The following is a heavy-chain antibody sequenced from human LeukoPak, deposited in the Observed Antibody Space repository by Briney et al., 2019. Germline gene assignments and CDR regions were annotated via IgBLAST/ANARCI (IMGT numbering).Heavy chain of an antibody. Sequence: PGGSLRLSCAASGFTFNNAWMAWVRQVPGKGLEWIGRIKTKTGGGTTDYAAPVKRRFTISRDDSKNTLYLQMNSLKIDDTAVYYCATDLRWELQFTLDYWGQGTLVTVSS. V-gene: IGHV3-15*05. CDR3: ATDLRWELQFTLDY. J-gene: IGHJ4*02. D-gene: IGHD1-26*01. CDR2: IKTKTGGGTT. CDR1: GFTFNNAW.